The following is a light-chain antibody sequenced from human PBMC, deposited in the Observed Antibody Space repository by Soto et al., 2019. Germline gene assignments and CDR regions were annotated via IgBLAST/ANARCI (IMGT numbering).Light chain of an antibody. J-gene: IGLJ1*01. Sequence: QSVLTQPHSASGTPGQRVTISCSGSSSNIGTSSVHWFQQLPGTAPKLLISTTNQRPSGVPERFSGSKSGTSASLAISGLQSEDEANYYCAEGDDSLKVHVFGTGPRVTVL. CDR3: AEGDDSLKVHV. V-gene: IGLV1-44*01. CDR2: TTN. CDR1: SSNIGTSS.